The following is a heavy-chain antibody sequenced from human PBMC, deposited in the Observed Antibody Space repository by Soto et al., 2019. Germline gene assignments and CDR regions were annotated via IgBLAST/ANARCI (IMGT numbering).Heavy chain of an antibody. J-gene: IGHJ4*01. Sequence: PSETLSLTCTVSGGSISTYYWSWIRQPPGKGLEWIGYFSYSGSTSYNPSLKSRVTISVDTSKNQFSLKLSSVTAADTAVYYCARFDYIPYYFDYGAQGPRVPVPS. CDR1: GGSISTYY. CDR2: FSYSGST. CDR3: ARFDYIPYYFDY. V-gene: IGHV4-59*01. D-gene: IGHD4-4*01.